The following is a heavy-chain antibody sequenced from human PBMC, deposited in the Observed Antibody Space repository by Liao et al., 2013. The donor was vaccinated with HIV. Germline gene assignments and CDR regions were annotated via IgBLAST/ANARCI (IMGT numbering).Heavy chain of an antibody. J-gene: IGHJ3*02. D-gene: IGHD3-22*01. CDR3: ARVMYYYDNSGYHSGFDI. CDR1: GGSISGSY. CDR2: IYDSGST. Sequence: QVQLQESGPGLVKPSETLSLTCTVSGGSISGSYWSWIRQPPGKGLEWIGFIYDSGSTNYNPSLKSRFTISVDTSKNQFSLRLRSVTAADTAVYYCARVMYYYDNSGYHSGFDIWGQGTMVTVSS. V-gene: IGHV4-59*01.